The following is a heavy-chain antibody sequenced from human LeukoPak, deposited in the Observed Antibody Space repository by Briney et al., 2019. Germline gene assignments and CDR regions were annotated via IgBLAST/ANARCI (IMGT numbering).Heavy chain of an antibody. CDR1: GGSFSGYY. Sequence: PSETLSLTCAVYGGSFSGYYWSWIRQPPGKGLEWIGEINRSGSTNYNPSLKSRVTISVDTSKNQFSLKLSSVTAAHTAVYYCARRGSSSTSCYAFDYWGQGTLVTVSS. V-gene: IGHV4-34*01. CDR3: ARRGSSSTSCYAFDY. CDR2: INRSGST. D-gene: IGHD2-2*01. J-gene: IGHJ4*02.